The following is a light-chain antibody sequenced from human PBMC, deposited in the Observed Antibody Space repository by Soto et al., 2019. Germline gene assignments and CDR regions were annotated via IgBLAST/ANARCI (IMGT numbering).Light chain of an antibody. Sequence: EVVLTQSPGTLSLSPGERATLSCRASRSFASSYLAWYQQKPGQAPRLLIFAASIRATGVSDRFSGSGSGTDFTLIISRLEPEDSAVYYCQQYVSSPPYTFGQGTKLEIK. J-gene: IGKJ2*01. CDR3: QQYVSSPPYT. V-gene: IGKV3-20*01. CDR2: AAS. CDR1: RSFASSY.